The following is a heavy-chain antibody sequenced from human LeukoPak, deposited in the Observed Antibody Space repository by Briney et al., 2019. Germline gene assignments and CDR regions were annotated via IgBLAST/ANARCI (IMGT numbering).Heavy chain of an antibody. D-gene: IGHD3-3*01. Sequence: GASVKVSCKASGGTFSSYAISWVRQAPGQGLEWMGGIIPIFGTANYAQKFQGRVTITTDESTSTAYMELSSLRSEDTAVYYCARDLLSPRDDYDFWSGGLDYWGLGTLVSVSS. J-gene: IGHJ4*02. CDR1: GGTFSSYA. CDR3: ARDLLSPRDDYDFWSGGLDY. CDR2: IIPIFGTA. V-gene: IGHV1-69*05.